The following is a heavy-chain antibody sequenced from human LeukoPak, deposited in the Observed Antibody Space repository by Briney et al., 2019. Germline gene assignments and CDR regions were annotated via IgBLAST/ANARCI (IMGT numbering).Heavy chain of an antibody. CDR3: ARAITPPPPYDFWSGYSVYMDV. CDR2: ISPSGGST. V-gene: IGHV1-46*01. J-gene: IGHJ6*03. CDR1: GYTFTSNY. Sequence: ASVKVSCKAFGYTFTSNYMHWVRQAPGQGPEWMGVISPSGGSTTYAQKFQGRVTLTRDMSTSTDYLELSSLRSEDTAVYYWARAITPPPPYDFWSGYSVYMDVWGKGTTVTVSS. D-gene: IGHD3-3*01.